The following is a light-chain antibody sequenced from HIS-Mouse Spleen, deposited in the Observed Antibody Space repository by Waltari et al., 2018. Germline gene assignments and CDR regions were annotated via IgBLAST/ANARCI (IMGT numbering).Light chain of an antibody. J-gene: IGLJ2*01. CDR1: SSDVGGYNY. CDR3: SSYAGTKVV. Sequence: QSALTQPPSASGSPGQSVTISCTGTSSDVGGYNYVSWYQQHPGKAPNPMTYEVSKRPSGVPDRFSGSKSGNTASLTVSGLQAEDEADYYCSSYAGTKVVFGGGTKLTVL. CDR2: EVS. V-gene: IGLV2-8*01.